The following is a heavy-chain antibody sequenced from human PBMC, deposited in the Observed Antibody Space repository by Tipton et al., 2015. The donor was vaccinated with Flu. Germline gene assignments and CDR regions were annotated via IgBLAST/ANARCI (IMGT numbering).Heavy chain of an antibody. CDR2: IYHDDDP. Sequence: TLSLTCVVSGYSISSGYQWGWVRQSPGNGLEWIGKIYHDDDPQYNPSLQSRVTISVDTSKNELSLKMKSVTATDMAVYYCARRDYSNYVSDPKSWFDPWGQGTLVAVSS. D-gene: IGHD4-11*01. CDR3: ARRDYSNYVSDPKSWFDP. CDR1: GYSISSGYQ. J-gene: IGHJ5*02. V-gene: IGHV4-38-2*01.